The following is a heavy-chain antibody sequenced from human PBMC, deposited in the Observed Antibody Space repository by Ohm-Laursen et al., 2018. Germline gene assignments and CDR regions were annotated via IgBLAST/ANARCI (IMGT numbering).Heavy chain of an antibody. J-gene: IGHJ6*02. D-gene: IGHD1-26*01. CDR3: ARADSGSYYYYGMDV. CDR1: GGSISSYY. V-gene: IGHV4-59*07. Sequence: SDTLSLTCTVSGGSISSYYWSWIRQPPGKGLEWIGYIYYSGSTNYNPSLKSRVTISVDTSKNQFSLKLSSVTAADTAVYYCARADSGSYYYYGMDVWGQGTTVTVSS. CDR2: IYYSGST.